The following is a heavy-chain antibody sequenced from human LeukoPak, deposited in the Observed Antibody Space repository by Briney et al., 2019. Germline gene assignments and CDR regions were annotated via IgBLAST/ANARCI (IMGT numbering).Heavy chain of an antibody. V-gene: IGHV3-33*01. J-gene: IGHJ4*02. D-gene: IGHD2-2*01. Sequence: GRSLRLSCAASGFTFSSYGMHWVRQAPDKGLEWVAVIWYDGSNKYYADSVKGRFTISRDNSKNTLYLQMNSLRAEDTAVYYCAREEVPAASLDYWGQGTLVTVSS. CDR3: AREEVPAASLDY. CDR1: GFTFSSYG. CDR2: IWYDGSNK.